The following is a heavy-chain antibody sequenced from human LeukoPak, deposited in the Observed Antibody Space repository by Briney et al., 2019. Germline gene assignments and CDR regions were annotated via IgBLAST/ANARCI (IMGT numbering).Heavy chain of an antibody. CDR1: GFTFSNSA. CDR3: AKLTSY. CDR2: ITGSGGST. Sequence: PGESLRLSCAASGFTFSNSAMSWVRQAPGKGLEWVSVITGSGGSTYYADSVKGRFTISRDTSKNTVYLQMNSLRAEDTAVYYCAKLTSYWGQGTLVTVSS. J-gene: IGHJ4*02. V-gene: IGHV3-23*01. D-gene: IGHD2-2*01.